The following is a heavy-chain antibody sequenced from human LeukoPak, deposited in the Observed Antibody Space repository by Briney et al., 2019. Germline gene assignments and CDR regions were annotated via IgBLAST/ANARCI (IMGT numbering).Heavy chain of an antibody. CDR1: GGSISSSSYY. J-gene: IGHJ4*02. CDR2: IYYSGST. V-gene: IGHV4-39*01. Sequence: PSETLSLTCTVSGGSISSSSYYWGWIRQPQGKGLEWIGSIYYSGSTYYKPSLKSRVTISVDTSKNQFSLKLSSVTAADTAVYYCARIAVAGEHFDYWGQGTLVTVSS. CDR3: ARIAVAGEHFDY. D-gene: IGHD6-19*01.